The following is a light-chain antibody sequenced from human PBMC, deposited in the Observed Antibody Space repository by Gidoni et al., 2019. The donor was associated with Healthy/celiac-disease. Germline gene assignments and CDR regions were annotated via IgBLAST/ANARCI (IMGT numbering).Light chain of an antibody. CDR2: EDN. J-gene: IGLJ2*01. Sequence: NFMLTQPHSLSASPGKTVTISCTRSSGSIASHYVQWYQQRPGSSPTTVIYEDNQRPSGVPDRFSGSIDSSSNSASLTISGLKTEDEADYYCQSYDSSDRVFGGGTKLTVL. CDR1: SGSIASHY. CDR3: QSYDSSDRV. V-gene: IGLV6-57*01.